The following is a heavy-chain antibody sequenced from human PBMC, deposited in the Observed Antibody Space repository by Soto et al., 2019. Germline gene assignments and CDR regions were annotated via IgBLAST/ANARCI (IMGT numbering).Heavy chain of an antibody. V-gene: IGHV4-30-4*01. Sequence: SETLSLTCTVSGGSISSGDYYWSWIRQPPGKGLEWIGYIYYSGSTYYNPSLKSRVTISVDTSKNQFSLKLSSVTAADTAVYYCARSLYYDFWSGSKWFDPWGQGTLVTVSS. J-gene: IGHJ5*02. CDR3: ARSLYYDFWSGSKWFDP. CDR2: IYYSGST. CDR1: GGSISSGDYY. D-gene: IGHD3-3*01.